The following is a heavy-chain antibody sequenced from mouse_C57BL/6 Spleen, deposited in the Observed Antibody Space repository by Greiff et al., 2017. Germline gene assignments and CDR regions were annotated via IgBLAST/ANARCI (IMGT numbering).Heavy chain of an antibody. Sequence: QVQLQQSGPGLVQPSQSLSITCTVSGFSLTSYGVHWVRQSPGKGLEWLGVIWSGGSTDYNAAFISRLSISKDNSKSQVFFKMNSLQADDTAIYYCAFHYYGSPYDGYFDVWGTGTTVTVSS. CDR3: AFHYYGSPYDGYFDV. CDR1: GFSLTSYG. CDR2: IWSGGST. D-gene: IGHD1-1*01. V-gene: IGHV2-2*01. J-gene: IGHJ1*03.